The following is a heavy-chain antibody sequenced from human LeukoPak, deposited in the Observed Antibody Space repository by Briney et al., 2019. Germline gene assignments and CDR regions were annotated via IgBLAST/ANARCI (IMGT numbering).Heavy chain of an antibody. V-gene: IGHV3-7*01. D-gene: IGHD2-2*01. Sequence: GGSLRLSCAASGFTFSSYWMSWVRQAPGKGLEWVANIKQDGNDKYYVDSVKGRFTISRDNAKNSLYLQMNSLRAEDTAVYYCARARYCSSSSCSHFDYWGQGTLVSVSS. J-gene: IGHJ4*02. CDR3: ARARYCSSSSCSHFDY. CDR1: GFTFSSYW. CDR2: IKQDGNDK.